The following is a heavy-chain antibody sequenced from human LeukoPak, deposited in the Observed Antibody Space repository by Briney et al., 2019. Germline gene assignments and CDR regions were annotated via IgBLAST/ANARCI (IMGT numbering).Heavy chain of an antibody. CDR2: ISHSGNT. V-gene: IGHV4-4*02. CDR3: TRGGLTFGGN. Sequence: SGTLSLTCTVSGVSVSSSNLWSWVRQSPGKGLEWIGEISHSGNTNYNPSLKSRVTISIDKSKNQFSLRLSSVTAADTAVYYCTRGGLTFGGNWGQGTLVTVSS. CDR1: GVSVSSSNL. J-gene: IGHJ4*02. D-gene: IGHD1-14*01.